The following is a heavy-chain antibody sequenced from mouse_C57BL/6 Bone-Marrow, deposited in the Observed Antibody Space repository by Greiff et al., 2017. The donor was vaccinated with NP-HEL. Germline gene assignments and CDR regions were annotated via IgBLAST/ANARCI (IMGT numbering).Heavy chain of an antibody. J-gene: IGHJ1*03. Sequence: QVQLQQPGAELVRPGTSVKLSCKASGYTFTSYWMHWVKQRPGQGLEWIGVIDPSDSYTNYNQKFKGKATLTVDTSSSTAYMQLSSLTSEGSAVYYCARRWLLPFWYFDVWGTGTTVTVSS. CDR1: GYTFTSYW. D-gene: IGHD2-3*01. CDR2: IDPSDSYT. V-gene: IGHV1-59*01. CDR3: ARRWLLPFWYFDV.